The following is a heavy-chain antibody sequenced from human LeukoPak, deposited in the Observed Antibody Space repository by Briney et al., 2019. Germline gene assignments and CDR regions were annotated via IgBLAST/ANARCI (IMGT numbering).Heavy chain of an antibody. D-gene: IGHD6-19*01. V-gene: IGHV3-43*02. CDR2: ISGDGGST. CDR1: GFTFDDYA. Sequence: PGGSLRLSCAASGFTFDDYAMHWVRQAPGKGLEWVSLISGDGGSTYYADSVKGRFTISRDNSKNSLYLQMNSLRTEDTALYYCAKEGDSSGWYEPFFDYWGQGTLVTVSP. CDR3: AKEGDSSGWYEPFFDY. J-gene: IGHJ4*02.